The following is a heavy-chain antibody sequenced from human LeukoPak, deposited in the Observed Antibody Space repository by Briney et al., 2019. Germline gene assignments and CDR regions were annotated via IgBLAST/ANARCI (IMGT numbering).Heavy chain of an antibody. J-gene: IGHJ5*02. V-gene: IGHV4-39*07. CDR3: ARETMALNWFDP. D-gene: IGHD5-24*01. CDR2: IYYSGST. CDR1: GGSISSSSYY. Sequence: PSETLSLTCTVSGGSISSSSYYWGWIRQPPGKGLEWIGSIYYSGSTYYNPSLKSRVTISVDTSKNQFSLKLSSVTAADTAVYYCARETMALNWFDPWGQGTLVTVSS.